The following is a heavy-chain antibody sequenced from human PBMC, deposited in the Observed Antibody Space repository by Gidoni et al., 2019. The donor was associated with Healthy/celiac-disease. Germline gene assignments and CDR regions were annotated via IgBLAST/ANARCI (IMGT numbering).Heavy chain of an antibody. CDR2: ISSSSSYI. Sequence: EVQLVESGGGLVKPGGSLRLSCAASGFTFSRYSMNWVRQAPGKGLEWVSSISSSSSYIYYADSVKGRFTSSRDNAKNSLYLQMNSLRAEDTAVYYCARSVVVPAAKAVADAFDIWGQGTMVTVSS. D-gene: IGHD2-2*01. CDR1: GFTFSRYS. J-gene: IGHJ3*02. V-gene: IGHV3-21*01. CDR3: ARSVVVPAAKAVADAFDI.